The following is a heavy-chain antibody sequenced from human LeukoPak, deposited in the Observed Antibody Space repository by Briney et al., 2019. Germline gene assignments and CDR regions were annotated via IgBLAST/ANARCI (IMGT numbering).Heavy chain of an antibody. J-gene: IGHJ5*02. CDR3: ARDAASGNNWFDP. CDR2: IKQDGSEK. CDR1: GFTFSSYW. D-gene: IGHD2-15*01. V-gene: IGHV3-7*01. Sequence: GGSLRLSCAASGFTFSSYWMSWVRQAPGKGLEWVANIKQDGSEKYYVDSVKGRFTISRDNAKNSLYLQMNSLRAEDTAVYYCARDAASGNNWFDPWGQGTLVTVSS.